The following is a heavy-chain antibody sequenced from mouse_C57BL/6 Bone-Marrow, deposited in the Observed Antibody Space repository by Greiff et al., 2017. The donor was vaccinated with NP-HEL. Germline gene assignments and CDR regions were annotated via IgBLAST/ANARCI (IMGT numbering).Heavy chain of an antibody. Sequence: VKVVESGAELARPGASVKLSCKASGYTFTSYGISWVKQRTGQGLEWIGEIYPRSGNTYYNEKFKGKATLTADKSSSTAYMELRSLTSEDSAVYFCARLGWPFAYWGQGTLVTVSA. CDR1: GYTFTSYG. J-gene: IGHJ3*01. CDR3: ARLGWPFAY. V-gene: IGHV1-81*01. CDR2: IYPRSGNT. D-gene: IGHD2-3*01.